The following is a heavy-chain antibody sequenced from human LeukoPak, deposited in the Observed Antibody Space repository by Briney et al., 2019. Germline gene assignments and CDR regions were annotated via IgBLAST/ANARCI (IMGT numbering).Heavy chain of an antibody. CDR1: GYTFIGYH. D-gene: IGHD6-19*01. CDR3: ARGSGWDFDY. V-gene: IGHV1-8*02. J-gene: IGHJ4*02. Sequence: ASVKVSCKASGYTFIGYHMHWVRQATGQGLEWMGWMNPNSGNTGYAQKFQGRVTMTRNTSISTAYMELSSLRSEDTAVYYCARGSGWDFDYWGQGTLVTVSS. CDR2: MNPNSGNT.